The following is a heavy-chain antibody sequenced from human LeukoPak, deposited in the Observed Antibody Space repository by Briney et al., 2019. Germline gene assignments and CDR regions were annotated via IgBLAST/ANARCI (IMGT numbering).Heavy chain of an antibody. V-gene: IGHV4-30-2*01. CDR2: IYHSGST. D-gene: IGHD1-1*01. CDR1: GGSISSGGYS. J-gene: IGHJ4*02. Sequence: SETQTLTCAVSGGSISSGGYSWSWIRQPPGKGLEWIGYIYHSGSTYYNPSLKSRVTISVDGSKNQFSLKLSSVTAADAAVYYCARTSVLGTSIDYWRQGNQVTVSS. CDR3: ARTSVLGTSIDY.